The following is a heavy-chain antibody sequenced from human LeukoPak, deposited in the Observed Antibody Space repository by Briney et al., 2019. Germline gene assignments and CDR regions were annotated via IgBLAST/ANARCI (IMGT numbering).Heavy chain of an antibody. D-gene: IGHD6-13*01. Sequence: SETLSLTCAVSGGSISSSNWWSWVRQPPGEGLEWIGEIYHSGSTNYNPSLKSRVTMSVDKSKNQFSLKLTSVTAADTAVYYCARDGVENSSWYPLDSWGPGTLVTVSS. CDR2: IYHSGST. CDR3: ARDGVENSSWYPLDS. V-gene: IGHV4-4*02. J-gene: IGHJ4*02. CDR1: GGSISSSNW.